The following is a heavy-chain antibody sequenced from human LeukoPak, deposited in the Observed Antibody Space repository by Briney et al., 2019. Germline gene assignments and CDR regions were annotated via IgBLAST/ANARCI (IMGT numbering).Heavy chain of an antibody. V-gene: IGHV3-23*01. D-gene: IGHD4-23*01. CDR3: AEAQSRVTSLLVVTHAFDS. Sequence: GGSLRLSCAASGFSFSSYGLSGVRQAPGEGVEWVSTLCGSSTSTYYAGSVKGRFTISRDNSKNTMYLQMNSLRGEDTAVYYCAEAQSRVTSLLVVTHAFDSWGQGTLVTVSS. CDR1: GFSFSSYG. J-gene: IGHJ4*02. CDR2: LCGSSTST.